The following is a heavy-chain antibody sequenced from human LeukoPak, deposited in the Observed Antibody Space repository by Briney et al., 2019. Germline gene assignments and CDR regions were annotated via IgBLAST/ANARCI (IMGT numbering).Heavy chain of an antibody. CDR2: IYYTGST. Sequence: PSETLSLTCTVNGGSISSYYWSWIRQPPGKGLEWIGYIYYTGSTNYNPSLKSRVTISVDTSKNQFSLKLSSVTAADTAVYYCARQQLSQLYYFDNWGQGTLVTVSS. J-gene: IGHJ4*02. CDR1: GGSISSYY. D-gene: IGHD6-13*01. CDR3: ARQQLSQLYYFDN. V-gene: IGHV4-59*01.